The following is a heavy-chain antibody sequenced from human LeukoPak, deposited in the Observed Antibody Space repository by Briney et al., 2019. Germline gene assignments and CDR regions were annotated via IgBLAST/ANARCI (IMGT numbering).Heavy chain of an antibody. Sequence: GGSLRLSCAASGFTFSSYTMSWVRQAPGKGLEWVSDIYNAGATTYYGDSVKGRFTISRDNSKNTLYLQMSRLRAEDTAVYYCVRVVAGKEAYWGQGILVTVSS. J-gene: IGHJ4*02. V-gene: IGHV3-23*01. CDR1: GFTFSSYT. CDR3: VRVVAGKEAY. D-gene: IGHD6-19*01. CDR2: IYNAGATT.